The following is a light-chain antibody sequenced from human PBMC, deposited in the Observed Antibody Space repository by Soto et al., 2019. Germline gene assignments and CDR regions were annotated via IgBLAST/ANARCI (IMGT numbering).Light chain of an antibody. V-gene: IGLV2-14*01. J-gene: IGLJ2*01. CDR1: SSDIGAYNF. CDR3: SSYTSIVTLI. Sequence: QSALTQPASVSGSPGQSITISCTGSSSDIGAYNFVSWYQQHPGKPPKLIIYEVSHRPSGVSNRFSGSKSGNTASLTISGLQAEDEADYYCSSYTSIVTLIFGGGTKVTVL. CDR2: EVS.